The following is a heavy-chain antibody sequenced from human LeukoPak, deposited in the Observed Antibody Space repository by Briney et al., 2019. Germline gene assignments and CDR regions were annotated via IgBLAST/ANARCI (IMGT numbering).Heavy chain of an antibody. CDR3: GRWGVTTGLDR. Sequence: GGSLRLSCAASGFTFDDYAMHWVRQAPGKGLEWVSGISWNSGSIGYADSVKGRFTISRDNAQNSMNLQMNSLRAEDSGVYYCGRWGVTTGLDRWGQGTLVSVAS. CDR1: GFTFDDYA. CDR2: ISWNSGSI. D-gene: IGHD4-11*01. J-gene: IGHJ5*02. V-gene: IGHV3-9*01.